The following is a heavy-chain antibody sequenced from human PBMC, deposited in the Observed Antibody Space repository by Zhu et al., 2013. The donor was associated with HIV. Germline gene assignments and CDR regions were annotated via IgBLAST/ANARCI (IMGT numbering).Heavy chain of an antibody. CDR3: ARVVVRNDERAYYYMDF. CDR1: GYTFTSYY. V-gene: IGHV1-46*01. CDR2: INPSGGST. Sequence: QVQLVQSGAEVKKPGASVKVSCKASGYTFTSYYMHWVRQAPGQGLEWMGIINPSGGSTSYAQKFQGRVTITADESTSTAYMQLRSLRSDDTAIYYCARVVVRNDERAYYYMDFWGKGTTVTVSS. D-gene: IGHD1-1*01. J-gene: IGHJ6*03.